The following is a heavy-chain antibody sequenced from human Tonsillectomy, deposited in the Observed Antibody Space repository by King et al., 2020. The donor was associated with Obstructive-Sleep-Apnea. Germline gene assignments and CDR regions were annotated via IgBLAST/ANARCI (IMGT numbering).Heavy chain of an antibody. CDR3: AGVGITMVRGVIWYFDY. CDR1: GCTFSSYA. CDR2: ISYDGSNK. J-gene: IGHJ4*02. Sequence: VQLVESGGGVVQPGRSLRLSCAASGCTFSSYAMHWVRPAPGKGLEWGAGISYDGSNKYFAGSVKGRFTISRDNSKNTLYLQMNSLRAEDTAVYYCAGVGITMVRGVIWYFDYWGQGTLVTVSS. D-gene: IGHD3-10*01. V-gene: IGHV3-30-3*01.